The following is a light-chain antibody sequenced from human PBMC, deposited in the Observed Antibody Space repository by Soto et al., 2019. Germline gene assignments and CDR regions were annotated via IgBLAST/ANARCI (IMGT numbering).Light chain of an antibody. CDR3: QQYGSSPSWT. V-gene: IGKV3-20*01. Sequence: EIVLTQSPGTLSLSPGERATLSCRASQSVSRSYFAGYQQKPGQAPRPLIYGASSRATGTPDRFSGSGSGRDFTLSISRLEPEDFAVYYSQQYGSSPSWTFGQGTKVEIK. J-gene: IGKJ1*01. CDR1: QSVSRSY. CDR2: GAS.